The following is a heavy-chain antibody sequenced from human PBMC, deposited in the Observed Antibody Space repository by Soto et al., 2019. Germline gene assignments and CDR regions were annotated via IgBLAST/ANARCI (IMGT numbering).Heavy chain of an antibody. CDR2: IYWDDDQ. Sequence: QITLKESGPTLVKPTQTLTLTCTFSGFSLSTSGVGVGWIRQPSGKALEWLALIYWDDDQRYSPSLNSRLTITKDTSKNQVVLTVTNMDPVDTATYYCAHRPRGCSGGSCSSAFDYWGQGTLVTVSS. CDR1: GFSLSTSGVG. J-gene: IGHJ4*02. CDR3: AHRPRGCSGGSCSSAFDY. D-gene: IGHD2-15*01. V-gene: IGHV2-5*02.